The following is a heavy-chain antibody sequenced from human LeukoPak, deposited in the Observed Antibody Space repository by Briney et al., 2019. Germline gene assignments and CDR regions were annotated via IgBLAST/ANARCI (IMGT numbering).Heavy chain of an antibody. CDR1: GYTLTELS. J-gene: IGHJ5*01. Sequence: ASACPSPKVSGYTLTELSIHWVRQAPGKGLEWMGGFDPEDGETIYAQKFQGRVTMTEDTSTDTASIELSSLRSEDTAVYYCATQLYSSSWNFGFDPWGQGRSATVSS. CDR3: ATQLYSSSWNFGFDP. CDR2: FDPEDGET. D-gene: IGHD6-13*01. V-gene: IGHV1-24*01.